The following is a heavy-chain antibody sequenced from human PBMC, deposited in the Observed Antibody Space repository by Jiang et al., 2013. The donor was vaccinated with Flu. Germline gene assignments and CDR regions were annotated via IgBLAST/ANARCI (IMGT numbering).Heavy chain of an antibody. V-gene: IGHV4-4*09. CDR2: IHSSGFT. Sequence: GLVKPSETLSLTCSVSGASINTDYWGWLRQPPGKGLEWIAYIHSSGFTKYNPSLMSRVTISVDKSKNQFSLKLSSVTAADTAVYYCATHLIYYYDSSGTFDYWGQGTLVTVSS. J-gene: IGHJ4*02. D-gene: IGHD3-22*01. CDR1: GASINTDY. CDR3: ATHLIYYYDSSGTFDY.